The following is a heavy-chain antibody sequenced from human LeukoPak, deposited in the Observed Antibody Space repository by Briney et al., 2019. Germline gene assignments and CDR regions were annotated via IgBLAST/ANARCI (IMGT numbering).Heavy chain of an antibody. J-gene: IGHJ1*01. CDR1: GFTFSSYG. Sequence: PGGSLRLSCAASGFTFSSYGMSWVRQAPGKGLEWVSAISGSGGNTYYADSVKGRFTISRDNSKNTLYLQMNSLRAEDTAVYYCAKENYGDSTGGRFQHWGRGTLVTVSS. V-gene: IGHV3-23*01. D-gene: IGHD4-17*01. CDR2: ISGSGGNT. CDR3: AKENYGDSTGGRFQH.